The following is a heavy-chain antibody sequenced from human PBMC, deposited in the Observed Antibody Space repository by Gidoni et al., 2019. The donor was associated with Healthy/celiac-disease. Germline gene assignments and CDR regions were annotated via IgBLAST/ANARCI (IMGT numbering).Heavy chain of an antibody. J-gene: IGHJ4*02. CDR2: ISSSSSYI. V-gene: IGHV3-21*01. D-gene: IGHD3-22*01. Sequence: EVKLVESGGGMVKPGGDLRPSCAASGFTFSSYSMNWVRQAPGKGLEWVSSISSSSSYIYYAASVKGRFTISRDNAKNSLYLQMNILRAEDTAVYYCARAALYDYYDRSGRRGYWGQGTLVTVSS. CDR1: GFTFSSYS. CDR3: ARAALYDYYDRSGRRGY.